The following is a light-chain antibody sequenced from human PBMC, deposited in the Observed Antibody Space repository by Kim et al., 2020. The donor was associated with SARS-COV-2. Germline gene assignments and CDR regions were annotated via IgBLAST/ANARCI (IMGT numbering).Light chain of an antibody. V-gene: IGLV3-1*01. CDR3: QAWDSSTEV. Sequence: VPPGQTASITCSGDKLGDKYACWYQQKPGQPPVLVIYQDSKRPSGIPERFSGSNSGNTATLTISGTQAMDEADYYCQAWDSSTEVFGTGTKVTVL. J-gene: IGLJ1*01. CDR2: QDS. CDR1: KLGDKY.